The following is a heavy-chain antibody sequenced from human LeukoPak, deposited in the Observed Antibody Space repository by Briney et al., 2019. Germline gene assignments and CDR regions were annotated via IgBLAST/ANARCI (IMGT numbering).Heavy chain of an antibody. CDR2: IYPGDSDT. V-gene: IGHV5-51*01. J-gene: IGHJ5*02. Sequence: GESLKISCKGSGYTFTIYWIGWVRQMPGKDLEWMGIIYPGDSDTRYSPSFQGQVTISADKSLNTAYLQWSSLKASDTAMYYCARRNEYGDFYGWFDPWGQGTLVTVSS. CDR1: GYTFTIYW. CDR3: ARRNEYGDFYGWFDP. D-gene: IGHD4-17*01.